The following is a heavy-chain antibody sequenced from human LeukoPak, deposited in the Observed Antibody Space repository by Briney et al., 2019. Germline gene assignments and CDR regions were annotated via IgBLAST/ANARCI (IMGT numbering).Heavy chain of an antibody. Sequence: GSLRLSCAASGFTFSSYWMSWVRQPPGKGLEWIGSVYYNGGTYYNPSFKSRVTISGDTSKNQFSVKLTSVTAADTAVYYCVRESRIMTTVRYWFDPWGQGTLVTVSS. CDR2: VYYNGGT. D-gene: IGHD1-1*01. V-gene: IGHV4-39*07. CDR1: GFTFSSYW. CDR3: VRESRIMTTVRYWFDP. J-gene: IGHJ5*02.